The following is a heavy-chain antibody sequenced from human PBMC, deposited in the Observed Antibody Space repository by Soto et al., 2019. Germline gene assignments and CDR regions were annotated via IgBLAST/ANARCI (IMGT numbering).Heavy chain of an antibody. CDR3: ARILTSSSGWYPFDY. V-gene: IGHV2-70*01. D-gene: IGHD6-19*01. CDR2: IDWDDDK. J-gene: IGHJ4*02. Sequence: SGPKLGNPTQSLTLTCTFSGFSLSTSGMCVSWIRQPPGKALEWLALIDWDDDKYYSTSLKTRLTISKDTSKNQVVLTMTNMDPVDTATYYCARILTSSSGWYPFDYWGQGTLVTVSS. CDR1: GFSLSTSGMC.